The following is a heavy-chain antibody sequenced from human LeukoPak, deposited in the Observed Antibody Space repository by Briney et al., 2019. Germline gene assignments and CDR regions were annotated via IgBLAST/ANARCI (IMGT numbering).Heavy chain of an antibody. CDR3: ARALVFPSYYMDV. CDR1: GGSISSYY. CDR2: IYYSGST. J-gene: IGHJ6*03. V-gene: IGHV4-59*01. D-gene: IGHD2-21*01. Sequence: SETLSLTCTVSGGSISSYYWSWIRQPPGKGLEGIGYIYYSGSTNYNPSLKSRVTISVDTSKNQFSLKLSSVTAADTAVYYCARALVFPSYYMDVWAKGTRVTISS.